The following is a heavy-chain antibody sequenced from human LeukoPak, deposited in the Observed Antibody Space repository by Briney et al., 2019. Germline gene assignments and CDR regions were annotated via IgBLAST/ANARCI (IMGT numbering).Heavy chain of an antibody. V-gene: IGHV3-33*01. Sequence: SGRSLRLSCAASGFIYSHYGMHWVRQAPGKGLEWVAVRWSDGSNRFYAGSVKGRFTISRDNSQNTLFLQMNSLRAEVTAMYYCARDAQRGFDYSNSLKYWGHGTLVTVST. CDR1: GFIYSHYG. J-gene: IGHJ4*01. CDR2: RWSDGSNR. D-gene: IGHD4-11*01. CDR3: ARDAQRGFDYSNSLKY.